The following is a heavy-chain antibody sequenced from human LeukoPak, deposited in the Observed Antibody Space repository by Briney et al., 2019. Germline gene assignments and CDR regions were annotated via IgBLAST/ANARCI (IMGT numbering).Heavy chain of an antibody. CDR2: INHSGST. V-gene: IGHV4-34*01. CDR1: GGSFSGYY. Sequence: PSETLSLTCAVYGGSFSGYYWSWIRQPPGKVLEWIGEINHSGSTNYNPSLKSRVTISVDTSKNQFSLKLSSVTAADTAVYYCARDGLHTWYFDRWGRGTLVTVSS. D-gene: IGHD4-17*01. J-gene: IGHJ2*01. CDR3: ARDGLHTWYFDR.